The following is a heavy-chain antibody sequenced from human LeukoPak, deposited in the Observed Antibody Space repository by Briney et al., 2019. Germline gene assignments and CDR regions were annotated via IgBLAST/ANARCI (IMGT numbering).Heavy chain of an antibody. J-gene: IGHJ4*02. CDR2: INLAGSET. CDR1: GFSFSAYW. Sequence: PGGSLRLSCAASGFSFSAYWMTWVRQAPGTGLEWVANINLAGSETYYVDPVKGRFSISRDNAKNLVYLQMNSLRAEDTAVYHCARFGYVTAVDVWGQGTPVTVSS. V-gene: IGHV3-7*01. D-gene: IGHD2-21*02. CDR3: ARFGYVTAVDV.